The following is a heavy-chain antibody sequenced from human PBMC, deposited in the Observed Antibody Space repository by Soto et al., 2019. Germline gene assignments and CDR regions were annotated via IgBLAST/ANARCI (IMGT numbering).Heavy chain of an antibody. CDR1: GYTFTTYG. J-gene: IGHJ5*02. CDR2: ISAYNGNT. Sequence: GASVKVSCKASGYTFTTYGLSWVRQAPGQGLEWMGWISAYNGNTNYAQKFQGRVTMTTDTSTTTAYMELRSLRADDTAVYYCARVLVITFGGLGGWFDPWGQGTLVTVSS. D-gene: IGHD3-16*01. CDR3: ARVLVITFGGLGGWFDP. V-gene: IGHV1-18*01.